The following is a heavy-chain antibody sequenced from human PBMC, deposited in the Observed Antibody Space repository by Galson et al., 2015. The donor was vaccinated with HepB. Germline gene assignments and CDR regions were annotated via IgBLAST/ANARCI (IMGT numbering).Heavy chain of an antibody. CDR2: IKSENDGGTT. CDR3: TTGVVAGTSY. D-gene: IGHD6-19*01. J-gene: IGHJ4*02. CDR1: GFTFNNAW. V-gene: IGHV3-15*07. Sequence: SLRLSCAASGFTFNNAWMNWVRQAPGKGLEWVGRIKSENDGGTTDYAAPVKGRFTISRDDSKNTVYLQISSLKTEDTAVYYCTTGVVAGTSYWGQGSLVTVSS.